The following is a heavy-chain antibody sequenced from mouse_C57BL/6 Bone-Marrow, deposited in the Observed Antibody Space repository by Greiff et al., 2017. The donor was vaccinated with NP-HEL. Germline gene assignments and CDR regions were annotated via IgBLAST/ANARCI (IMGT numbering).Heavy chain of an antibody. V-gene: IGHV5-9-1*02. CDR3: TRGDNYDYFDY. CDR2: ISSGGDYI. J-gene: IGHJ2*01. D-gene: IGHD1-3*01. Sequence: EVHLVESGEGLVKPGGSLKLSCAASGFTFSSYAMSWVRQTPEKRLEWVAYISSGGDYIYYADTVKGRVTISRDNARNTLYLQMSSLKSEDTAMYYCTRGDNYDYFDYWGQGTTLTVSS. CDR1: GFTFSSYA.